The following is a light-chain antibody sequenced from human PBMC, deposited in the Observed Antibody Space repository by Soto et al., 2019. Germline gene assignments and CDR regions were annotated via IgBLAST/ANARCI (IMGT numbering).Light chain of an antibody. CDR3: AVWDDSLNAVV. CDR2: SND. J-gene: IGLJ2*01. Sequence: QSVLTQPPSASGTPGQGVTISCSGSSSNIRSNTINWYQHFPGTAPKLLIYSNDQRPSGVPDRFSGSKSGTSASLAISGLQSEDEADDYCAVWDDSLNAVVVGGGTKVTVL. CDR1: SSNIRSNT. V-gene: IGLV1-44*01.